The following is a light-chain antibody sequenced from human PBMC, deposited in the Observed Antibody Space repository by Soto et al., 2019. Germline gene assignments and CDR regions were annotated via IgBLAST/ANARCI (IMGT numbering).Light chain of an antibody. V-gene: IGKV4-1*01. CDR2: WAS. CDR3: QQYYSTPRT. J-gene: IGKJ2*01. Sequence: IVMTQSPDSLAVSLGERATLNCKSSQSVLYSSNNKNYLAWYQQKPGQPPKLLIYWASTRESGVPDRFSGSGSGTEFTLTISSLQAEDVAVYYGQQYYSTPRTFGQGTKLEIK. CDR1: QSVLYSSNNKNY.